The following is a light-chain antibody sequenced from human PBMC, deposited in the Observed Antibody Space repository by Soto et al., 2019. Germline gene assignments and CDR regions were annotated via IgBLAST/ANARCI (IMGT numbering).Light chain of an antibody. Sequence: EIVLTQSPGTLSLSPGERATLSCRASQTMTRAYLAWYQQKPGQAPRLLIYAASYRATGIPDKFSGSGSGTDFSLTISRLEPEDSAVYYCHQYHSPPQTFGQGTK. V-gene: IGKV3-20*01. CDR1: QTMTRAY. CDR3: HQYHSPPQT. CDR2: AAS. J-gene: IGKJ2*01.